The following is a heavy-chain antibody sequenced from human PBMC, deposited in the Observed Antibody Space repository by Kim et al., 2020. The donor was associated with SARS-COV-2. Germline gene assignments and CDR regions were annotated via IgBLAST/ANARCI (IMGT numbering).Heavy chain of an antibody. CDR3: DPVCSAYLDD. Sequence: GGSLRLSCAASGFTFSNAWMRWVRQAPGKGLEWVGRIKSKTDGGTTDYAAHGKGSITIARDDSKNTLYMQMNSPKTTDTAVYSCDPVCSAYLDDWGQGT. CDR2: IKSKTDGGTT. J-gene: IGHJ4*02. CDR1: GFTFSNAW. D-gene: IGHD2-15*01. V-gene: IGHV3-15*01.